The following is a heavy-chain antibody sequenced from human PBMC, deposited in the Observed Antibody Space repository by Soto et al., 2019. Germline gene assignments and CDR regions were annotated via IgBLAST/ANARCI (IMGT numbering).Heavy chain of an antibody. J-gene: IGHJ6*02. D-gene: IGHD1-1*01. CDR3: ARIVQLERLNYGMDV. CDR2: ISAYNGNT. CDR1: GYTFTSYG. V-gene: IGHV1-18*01. Sequence: ASVQVSCKASGYTFTSYGISWVRQAPGQGLEWMGWISAYNGNTNYAQKLQGRVTMTTDTSTSTAYMELRSLRSDDTAVYYCARIVQLERLNYGMDVWGQGTTVTVSS.